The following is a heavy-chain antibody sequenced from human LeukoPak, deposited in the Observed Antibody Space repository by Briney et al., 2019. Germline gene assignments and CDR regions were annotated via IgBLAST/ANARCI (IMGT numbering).Heavy chain of an antibody. V-gene: IGHV3-53*01. J-gene: IGHJ3*02. Sequence: GGSLRLSCAASGLTFSSHWMHWVRQPPGKGLEWVSVIYAGGSTYYGDSVKGRFTISRDDSKNTLYLQMNSLRAEDTAVYYCARDFSLARPLDPFDMWGQGTMVTVSS. D-gene: IGHD6-6*01. CDR3: ARDFSLARPLDPFDM. CDR2: IYAGGST. CDR1: GLTFSSHW.